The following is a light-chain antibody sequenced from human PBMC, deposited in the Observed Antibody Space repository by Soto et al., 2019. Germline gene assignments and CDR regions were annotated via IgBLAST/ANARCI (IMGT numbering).Light chain of an antibody. CDR3: SSYTSSIVV. CDR2: DVS. CDR1: SSDVGGYNY. V-gene: IGLV2-14*01. J-gene: IGLJ2*01. Sequence: QSALTQPASVSGSPGQSITISCTGTSSDVGGYNYVSWYQQHPGKAPKLMIYDVSNRPSGVSNRFSGSKSGNTASLTISGLQAEDEADYYCSSYTSSIVVFGGGTKLTVI.